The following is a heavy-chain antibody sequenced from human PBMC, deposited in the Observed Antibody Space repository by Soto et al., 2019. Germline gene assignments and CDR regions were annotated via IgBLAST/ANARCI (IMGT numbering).Heavy chain of an antibody. J-gene: IGHJ4*02. D-gene: IGHD6-13*01. Sequence: EVQLLESGGGLVQPGGSLRLSCAASGFTFSIYAMSWVRQAPGKGLEWVSASSGSVGSTYYADSVKGRLTISRDNSKNTLYLQMNSLRAEDTAVYYCAKENGYSSSWFEFDYRGQGPLVSVSS. CDR2: SSGSVGST. CDR3: AKENGYSSSWFEFDY. V-gene: IGHV3-23*01. CDR1: GFTFSIYA.